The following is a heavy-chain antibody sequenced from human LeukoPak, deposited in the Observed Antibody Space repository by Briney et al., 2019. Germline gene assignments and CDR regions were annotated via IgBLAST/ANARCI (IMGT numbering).Heavy chain of an antibody. J-gene: IGHJ5*02. Sequence: SETLSLTCTVSGGSINNYYWSWFRQPPGKGLEWIGYIYTNENTDYNPSLKSRVTISVDTSKNQFSLKPSSVTAADTAVYYCARHGPFLADAYSWFDPWGQGTLVTVSS. CDR1: GGSINNYY. V-gene: IGHV4-4*09. CDR3: ARHGPFLADAYSWFDP. CDR2: IYTNENT. D-gene: IGHD3-3*02.